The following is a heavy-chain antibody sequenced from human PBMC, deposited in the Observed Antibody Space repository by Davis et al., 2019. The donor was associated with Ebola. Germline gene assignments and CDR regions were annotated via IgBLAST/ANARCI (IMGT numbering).Heavy chain of an antibody. J-gene: IGHJ4*02. CDR2: IYDQST. Sequence: GESLKISCAASGFTFGNAWMNWVRQAPGKGLEWVSVIYDQSTAYADSVRGRFIISRDKSNNTLYLDMNSLRVDDTAVYYCATTQWLREFDNWGQGTLVTVSS. D-gene: IGHD6-19*01. CDR3: ATTQWLREFDN. V-gene: IGHV3-53*05. CDR1: GFTFGNAW.